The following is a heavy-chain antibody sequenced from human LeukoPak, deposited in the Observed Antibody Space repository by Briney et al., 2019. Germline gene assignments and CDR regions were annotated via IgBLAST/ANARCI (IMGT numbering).Heavy chain of an antibody. J-gene: IGHJ6*02. V-gene: IGHV3-30-3*01. Sequence: GRSLRLTCAASGFTFSSYAMHWVRQAPGKGLEWVAVISYDGSNKYYADSVKGLFTISRDNSKNTLYLQMNSLRAEDTAVYYCARVYEQWLSTNYGMDVWGQGTTVTVSS. CDR1: GFTFSSYA. D-gene: IGHD6-19*01. CDR3: ARVYEQWLSTNYGMDV. CDR2: ISYDGSNK.